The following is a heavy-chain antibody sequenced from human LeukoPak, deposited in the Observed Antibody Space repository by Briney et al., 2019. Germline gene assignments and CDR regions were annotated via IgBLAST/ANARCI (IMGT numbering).Heavy chain of an antibody. CDR3: TRGSTTWYFDY. Sequence: GGSLRLSCAASGFTFNSYEVNWVRLAPGKGLEWVSFITSSGNTIYYADSVKGRFIISRDNAKNSLDLQMNSLRAEDTAVYYCTRGSTTWYFDYWGQGPLVTVSS. CDR1: GFTFNSYE. V-gene: IGHV3-48*03. D-gene: IGHD1-14*01. CDR2: ITSSGNTI. J-gene: IGHJ4*02.